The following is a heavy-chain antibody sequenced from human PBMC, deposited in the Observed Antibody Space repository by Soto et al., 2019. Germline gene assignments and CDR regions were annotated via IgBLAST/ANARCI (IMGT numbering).Heavy chain of an antibody. Sequence: SETPSLTCSVSDDSINSDKYYCGLIRQPPGKGLEWIGSIYYRGNAYYNPSLQTRVTISLDKSKSQFSLKLNSVTAADSAVYFCARLEGLATFSYFFDFWGPGALVSVSS. J-gene: IGHJ4*02. CDR1: DDSINSDKYY. V-gene: IGHV4-39*01. CDR2: IYYRGNA. CDR3: ARLEGLATFSYFFDF. D-gene: IGHD3-9*01.